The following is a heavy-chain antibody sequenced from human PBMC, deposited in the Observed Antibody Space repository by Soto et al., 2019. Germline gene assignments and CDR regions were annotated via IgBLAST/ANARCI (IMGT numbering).Heavy chain of an antibody. V-gene: IGHV4-4*02. CDR2: VFHGGTT. D-gene: IGHD4-17*01. CDR1: GGSISSNW. CDR3: VRHGGKFFDS. Sequence: QVQLQESGPGLVKPSGTLSLTCVVSGGSISSNWWSWVRQPPGEGLEWIGQVFHGGTTTYNPSLHSRVTISSDKSENHFSLSLTSVAAADTAVYYCVRHGGKFFDSWGQGVLVTVAS. J-gene: IGHJ4*02.